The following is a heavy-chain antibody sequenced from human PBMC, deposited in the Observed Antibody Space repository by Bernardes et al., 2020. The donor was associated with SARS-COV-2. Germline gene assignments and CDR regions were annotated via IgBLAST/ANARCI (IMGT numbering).Heavy chain of an antibody. CDR2: IYYSGNT. Sequence: SETLSLTCNVSGGSISKSDYYWGWIRQPPGKGLEWIGTIYYSGNTYYNPSLESRVTISVDTSKNQFSLRLSSVTAADTAVYYCARRSTISSFFDFWGQGTLVTVSS. CDR3: ARRSTISSFFDF. CDR1: GGSISKSDYY. J-gene: IGHJ4*02. V-gene: IGHV4-39*01. D-gene: IGHD6-6*01.